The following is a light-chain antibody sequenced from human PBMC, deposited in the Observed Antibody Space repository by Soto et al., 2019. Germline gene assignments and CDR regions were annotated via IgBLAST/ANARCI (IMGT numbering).Light chain of an antibody. J-gene: IGLJ2*01. V-gene: IGLV1-36*01. CDR3: AAWDDTLHGPV. CDR1: SSNIGNNA. CDR2: YDD. Sequence: QLVLTQPPSVSEAPRQRVTISCSGSSSNIGNNAVNWYQQFPGKAPKLLIYYDDLVPSGVSDRFSGSKSGTSASLAIRGLQSEDEADYYCAAWDDTLHGPVFGGGTKVTVL.